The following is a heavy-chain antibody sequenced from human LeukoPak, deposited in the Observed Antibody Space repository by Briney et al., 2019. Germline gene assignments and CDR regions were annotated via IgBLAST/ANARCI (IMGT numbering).Heavy chain of an antibody. Sequence: GGSLRLSCAASGFTFSSYSMNWVRQAPGKGLEWVSYISSSSSTIYYADSVKGRFTISRDNAKNSLYLQMNSLRDEDTAVYYCARAACSGGSCYFPSGPWGQGTLVTVPS. D-gene: IGHD2-15*01. CDR3: ARAACSGGSCYFPSGP. J-gene: IGHJ5*02. CDR1: GFTFSSYS. V-gene: IGHV3-48*02. CDR2: ISSSSSTI.